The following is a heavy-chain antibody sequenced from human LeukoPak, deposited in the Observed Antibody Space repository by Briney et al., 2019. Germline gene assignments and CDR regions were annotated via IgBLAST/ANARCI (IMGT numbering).Heavy chain of an antibody. CDR3: ARVVAAAGTSDFDY. V-gene: IGHV4-39*01. CDR2: IYYSGST. Sequence: SETLSLTCTVSGGSISSSSYYWGWIRQPPGKGLEWIGSIYYSGSTYYNPSLKGRVTISVDTSKNQFSLKLSSVTAADTAVYYCARVVAAAGTSDFDYWGQGTLVTVSS. D-gene: IGHD6-13*01. CDR1: GGSISSSSYY. J-gene: IGHJ4*02.